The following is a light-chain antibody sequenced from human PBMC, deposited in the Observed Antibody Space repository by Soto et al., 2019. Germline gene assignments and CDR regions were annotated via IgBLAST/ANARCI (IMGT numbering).Light chain of an antibody. V-gene: IGKV3-15*01. CDR2: GVS. Sequence: VLTQSPGTLSLSPGESATLSCRASQSISSSKLAWYQQNPGQAPRLLLFGVSNRATGIPARFSGSGSGTEFSLTISSLQSEDFAVYYCQQYDYWPRTFGQGTKVDIK. CDR1: QSISSS. J-gene: IGKJ1*01. CDR3: QQYDYWPRT.